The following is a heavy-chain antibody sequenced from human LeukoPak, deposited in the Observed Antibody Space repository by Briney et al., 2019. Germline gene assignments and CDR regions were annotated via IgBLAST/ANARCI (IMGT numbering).Heavy chain of an antibody. CDR1: GYTFTGYY. CDR3: ARVRSSSYYLDFDY. V-gene: IGHV1-2*02. CDR2: INPYNGGT. Sequence: ASVKVSCKASGYTFTGYYIHWVRQAPGQGLEWVGWINPYNGGTIYAQKFQGRVTMTLDTSILTAYMALSRLRSDDTAVYYCARVRSSSYYLDFDYWGQGTLVTVSS. D-gene: IGHD3-22*01. J-gene: IGHJ4*02.